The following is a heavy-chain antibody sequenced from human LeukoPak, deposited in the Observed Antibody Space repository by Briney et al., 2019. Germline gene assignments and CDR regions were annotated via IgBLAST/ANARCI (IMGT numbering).Heavy chain of an antibody. CDR3: ARGRKTGTRVAVDI. J-gene: IGHJ3*02. CDR2: MSPNNGNT. CDR1: GYTFTSYD. V-gene: IGHV1-8*01. Sequence: ASVKVSCMASGYTFTSYDIHWVRQATGQGLEWMGWMSPNNGNTGYAQKFQGRVTKTRNTSISTAYMELSSLRSEDTAVYYCARGRKTGTRVAVDIWGQGTMVTVSS.